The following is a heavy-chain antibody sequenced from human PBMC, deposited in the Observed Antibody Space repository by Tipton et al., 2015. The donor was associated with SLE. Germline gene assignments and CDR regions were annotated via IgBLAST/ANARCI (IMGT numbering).Heavy chain of an antibody. Sequence: SLRLSCAASGFAFSSSWMNWVRQAPGKGLEWVANIKEDGSEKHYVDSVKDRLTISRDNAKNSLYLQMNSLRAEDTAVYYCARGKSSFDYWGQGALVTVSS. V-gene: IGHV3-7*01. CDR1: GFAFSSSW. CDR3: ARGKSSFDY. CDR2: IKEDGSEK. J-gene: IGHJ4*02.